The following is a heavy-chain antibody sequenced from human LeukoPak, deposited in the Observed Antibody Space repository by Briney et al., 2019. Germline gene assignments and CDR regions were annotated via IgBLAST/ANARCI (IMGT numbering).Heavy chain of an antibody. CDR3: ARVENDSSGYIYFQH. D-gene: IGHD3-22*01. J-gene: IGHJ1*01. Sequence: GASVKVSCTASGYIFTIYYMHWVRQAPGQGLEWMGIINPSGGSTNYAQKFQGRVTITADESTSTAYMELSSLRSEDTAVYYCARVENDSSGYIYFQHWGQGTLVTVSS. CDR1: GYIFTIYY. V-gene: IGHV1-46*01. CDR2: INPSGGST.